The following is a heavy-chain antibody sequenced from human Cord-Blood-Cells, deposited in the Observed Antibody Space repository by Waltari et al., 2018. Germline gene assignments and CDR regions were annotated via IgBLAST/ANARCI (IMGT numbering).Heavy chain of an antibody. J-gene: IGHJ5*02. Sequence: QVQLVQSGAEVKKPGSSVKVSCQASGGTFSSYAISWVRQDPGQGLEWMGGIIPIFGTANYAQKFQGRVTITADESTSTAYMELSSLRSEDTAVYYCARGYDYGDYVGGWFDPWGQGTLVTVSS. CDR2: IIPIFGTA. CDR3: ARGYDYGDYVGGWFDP. D-gene: IGHD4-17*01. V-gene: IGHV1-69*01. CDR1: GGTFSSYA.